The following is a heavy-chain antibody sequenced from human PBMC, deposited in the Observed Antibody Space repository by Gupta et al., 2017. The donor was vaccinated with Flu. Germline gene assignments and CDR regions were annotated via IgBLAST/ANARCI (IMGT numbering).Heavy chain of an antibody. CDR2: IRSKPYGGTT. D-gene: IGHD2-15*01. CDR3: TRYCIGGSCYSGRFDH. CDR1: GFRFGDYA. V-gene: IGHV3-49*03. Sequence: EVQLVESGGGFVQPGRSLRLSCAASGFRFGDYALSWFRQAPGKVLEWVAYIRSKPYGGTTEYAASVKDRFTISRDESDGIAHLQMNSLKTEDTGLYYCTRYCIGGSCYSGRFDHWGQGTLVTVSS. J-gene: IGHJ4*02.